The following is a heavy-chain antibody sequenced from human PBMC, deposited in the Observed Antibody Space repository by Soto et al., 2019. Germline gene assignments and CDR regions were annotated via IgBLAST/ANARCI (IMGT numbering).Heavy chain of an antibody. Sequence: GASVKVSCKASGGTFSSYAISWVRLAPGQGLEWMGGIIPIFGTANYAQKFQGRVTITADESTSTAYMELSSLRSEDTAVYYCAAVTGYSSSEVYGMDVWGQGTKVTVSS. CDR1: GGTFSSYA. V-gene: IGHV1-69*13. CDR2: IIPIFGTA. CDR3: AAVTGYSSSEVYGMDV. J-gene: IGHJ6*02. D-gene: IGHD6-13*01.